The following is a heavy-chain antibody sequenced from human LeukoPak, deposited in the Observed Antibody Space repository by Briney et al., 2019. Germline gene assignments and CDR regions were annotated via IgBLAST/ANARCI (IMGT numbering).Heavy chain of an antibody. J-gene: IGHJ4*02. Sequence: GASVKVSCKASGYTFTSYGISWVRQAPGQGLEWMGWISAYNGNTNYAQKLQGRVTMTTDTSTGTAYMELRSLRSDDTAVYYCARVVGGSYYSANCFDYWGQGILVTVSS. CDR3: ARVVGGSYYSANCFDY. CDR2: ISAYNGNT. V-gene: IGHV1-18*01. D-gene: IGHD1-26*01. CDR1: GYTFTSYG.